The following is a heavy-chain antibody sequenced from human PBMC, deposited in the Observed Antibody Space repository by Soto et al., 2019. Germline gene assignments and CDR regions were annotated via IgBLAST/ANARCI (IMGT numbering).Heavy chain of an antibody. V-gene: IGHV3-33*01. D-gene: IGHD4-17*01. Sequence: QVQLVESGGGVVQPGRSLRLSCAPSGFTFSSYGMHWARQAPGKGLEWVAVIWYDGSNKVYADSVKGRFTISRDNSKNTLYLQMNSLRAEYTAVYYCARDLSGDYGALATWGQGTMVTVSS. CDR2: IWYDGSNK. CDR3: ARDLSGDYGALAT. J-gene: IGHJ3*02. CDR1: GFTFSSYG.